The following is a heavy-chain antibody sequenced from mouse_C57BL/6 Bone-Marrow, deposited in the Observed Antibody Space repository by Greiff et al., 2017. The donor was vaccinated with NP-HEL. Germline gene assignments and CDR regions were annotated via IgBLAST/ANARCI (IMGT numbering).Heavy chain of an antibody. CDR3: ARWLPRGYAMDY. CDR2: ISNLAYSI. J-gene: IGHJ4*01. V-gene: IGHV5-15*01. CDR1: GFTFSDYG. D-gene: IGHD2-2*01. Sequence: EVKLVESGGGLVQPGGSLKLSCAASGFTFSDYGMAWVRQAPRKGPEWVAVISNLAYSIYYADTVTGRFTISRENAKNTLYLEMSSLRSEDTAMYYCARWLPRGYAMDYWGQGTSVTVSS.